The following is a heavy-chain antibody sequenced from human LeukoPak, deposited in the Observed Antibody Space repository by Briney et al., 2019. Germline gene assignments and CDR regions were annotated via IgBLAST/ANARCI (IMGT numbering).Heavy chain of an antibody. D-gene: IGHD4-17*01. Sequence: GGSLRLSCAASGFTFSSYWMSWVLQAPAKELEWVANIKGDGRDNHYVASVRGRFTISRDNAKNSLYLQMNSLRAEDTAVYYCARDLGHYRADYWGQGTLVTVSS. CDR3: ARDLGHYRADY. V-gene: IGHV3-7*04. CDR2: IKGDGRDN. J-gene: IGHJ4*02. CDR1: GFTFSSYW.